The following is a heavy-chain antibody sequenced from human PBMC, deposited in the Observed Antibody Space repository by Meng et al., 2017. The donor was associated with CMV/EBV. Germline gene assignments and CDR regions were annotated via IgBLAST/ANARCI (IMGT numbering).Heavy chain of an antibody. CDR3: ARELSIISAAAQQGIY. J-gene: IGHJ4*02. CDR1: GFTFSSYS. Sequence: GFTFSSYSMNWVRQAPGKGLEWVSSISSSSSYMYYADSVKGRFTISRDNAKNSLYLQMNSLRAEDTAVYYCARELSIISAAAQQGIYWGQGTLVTVSS. V-gene: IGHV3-21*01. CDR2: ISSSSSYM. D-gene: IGHD6-13*01.